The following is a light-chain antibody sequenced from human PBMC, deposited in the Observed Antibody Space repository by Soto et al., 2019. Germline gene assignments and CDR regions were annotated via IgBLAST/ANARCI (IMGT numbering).Light chain of an antibody. CDR3: QQYYSYPRT. J-gene: IGKJ1*01. CDR2: GAS. CDR1: QGINSY. Sequence: AIRMTQSPSSFSASTGDRVTITCRASQGINSYLAWYQQKPGRAPKLLIYGASTLQSGVPSRFSGGGSGTDFTLTISSLQSEDFATYYCQQYYSYPRTFGQGTKVEIK. V-gene: IGKV1-8*01.